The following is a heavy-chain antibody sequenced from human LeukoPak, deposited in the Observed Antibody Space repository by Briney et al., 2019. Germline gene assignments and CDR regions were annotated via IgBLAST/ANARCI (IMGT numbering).Heavy chain of an antibody. D-gene: IGHD3-3*01. CDR3: AKRVPLTALDS. CDR1: GFTFSNYG. CDR2: IQYDGSTK. V-gene: IGHV3-30*02. Sequence: GGSLRLSCAASGFTFSNYGMHWVRQAPGKGLEWVSFIQYDGSTKYYADTVRGRFDISRDNSKNRLFLQMNSLRVEDSGVYYCAKRVPLTALDSWGQGTLVTVSS. J-gene: IGHJ5*01.